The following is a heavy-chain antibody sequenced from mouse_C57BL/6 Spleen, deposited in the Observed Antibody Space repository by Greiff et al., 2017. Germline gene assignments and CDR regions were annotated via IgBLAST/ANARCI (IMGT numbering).Heavy chain of an antibody. D-gene: IGHD3-1*01. CDR3: ARYRARYDMDY. Sequence: QVQLQQSGAELVKPGASVKISCKASGYAFSSYWMNWVKQRPGQGLEWIGKIYPGDGDTNYNGKFKGKATLTADKSSSTTYMQLSSLASEESEVCLCARYRARYDMDYWGQGTSVTVSS. J-gene: IGHJ4*01. CDR2: IYPGDGDT. V-gene: IGHV1-80*01. CDR1: GYAFSSYW.